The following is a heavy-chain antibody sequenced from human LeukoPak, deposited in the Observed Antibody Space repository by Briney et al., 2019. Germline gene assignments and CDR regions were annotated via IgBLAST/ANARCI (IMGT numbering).Heavy chain of an antibody. CDR3: ANLAAAGDYFDY. Sequence: GGSLRLSCAASGFTFSSYEMNWVRRAPGKGLEWVSYISRTTNTIYYADSVKGRFTISRDNAKNSLYLQMNSLRAEDTAVYYCANLAAAGDYFDYWGQGTLVTVSS. CDR1: GFTFSSYE. J-gene: IGHJ4*02. CDR2: ISRTTNTI. V-gene: IGHV3-48*03. D-gene: IGHD6-13*01.